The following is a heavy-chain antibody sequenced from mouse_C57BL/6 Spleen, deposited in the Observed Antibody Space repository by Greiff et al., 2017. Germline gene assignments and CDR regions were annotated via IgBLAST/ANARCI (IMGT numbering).Heavy chain of an antibody. CDR2: IYPGDGDT. CDR3: ASELTGSYYFDY. V-gene: IGHV1-80*01. Sequence: QVQLKQSGAELVKPGASVEISCKASGYAFSSYWMNWVKQRPGKGLEWIGQIYPGDGDTNYNGKFKGKATLTADKSSSTAYMQLSSLTSEDSAVYFCASELTGSYYFDYWGQGTTLTVSS. CDR1: GYAFSSYW. D-gene: IGHD4-1*01. J-gene: IGHJ2*01.